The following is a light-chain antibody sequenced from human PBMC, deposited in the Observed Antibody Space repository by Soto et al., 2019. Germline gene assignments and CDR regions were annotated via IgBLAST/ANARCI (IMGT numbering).Light chain of an antibody. CDR2: KAS. CDR3: QQYNSYPVT. CDR1: QSISSW. Sequence: DIQMTQSPSTLSASVGDRVTITCRASQSISSWLAWYQQKPGKAPKLLIYKASSLESGVPSRFSGSGSGTELTLTISSLQPDDFATYYCQQYNSYPVTFGGGTKVDVK. J-gene: IGKJ4*01. V-gene: IGKV1-5*03.